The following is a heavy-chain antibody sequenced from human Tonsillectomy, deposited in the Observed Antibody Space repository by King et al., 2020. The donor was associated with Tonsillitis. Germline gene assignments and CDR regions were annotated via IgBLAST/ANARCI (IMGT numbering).Heavy chain of an antibody. V-gene: IGHV4-59*08. CDR2: IHYSGST. J-gene: IGHJ1*01. CDR1: GGSISSYY. D-gene: IGHD6-19*01. Sequence: QLQESGPGLVKPSETLSLTCTVSGGSISSYYWSWIRQPPGKGLEWIGYIHYSGSTNYNPSLKSRVTISVDTSKSQFSLMLSSVTAAETAVYYCAIHDGGSGWTEYFQHWGQGTLVTVSS. CDR3: AIHDGGSGWTEYFQH.